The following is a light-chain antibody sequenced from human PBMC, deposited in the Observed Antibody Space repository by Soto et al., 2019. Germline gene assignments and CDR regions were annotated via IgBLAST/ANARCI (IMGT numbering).Light chain of an antibody. CDR1: RSISNY. V-gene: IGKV1-39*01. Sequence: DIQMTQSPSSLSASVGDAVSLTCRASRSISNYLNWYQQKPGRAPKLLISGASSLQRGVPSRFSGRGSGTTFTLPITSLQPDDFAIYFCQQSYTAPYTFGPGTKVEIK. J-gene: IGKJ3*01. CDR2: GAS. CDR3: QQSYTAPYT.